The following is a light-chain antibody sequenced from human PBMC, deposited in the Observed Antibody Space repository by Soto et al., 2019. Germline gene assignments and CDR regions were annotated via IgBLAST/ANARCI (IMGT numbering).Light chain of an antibody. Sequence: IVLTQSPGTLSLSPGERTTLSCRASPSVTNFLAWYQQKPGQAPRLLIYGASTRATGFPARFSGSGSGAEYTLTISSLQSEDFAVYYCQQYDKWPRTFGQGTKVDIK. V-gene: IGKV3-15*01. CDR1: PSVTNF. CDR3: QQYDKWPRT. CDR2: GAS. J-gene: IGKJ1*01.